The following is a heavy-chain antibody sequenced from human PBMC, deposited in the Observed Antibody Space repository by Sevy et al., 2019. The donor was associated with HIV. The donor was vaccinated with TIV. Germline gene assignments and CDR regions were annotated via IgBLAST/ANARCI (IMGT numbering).Heavy chain of an antibody. CDR2: INAGNGNT. J-gene: IGHJ4*02. Sequence: ASVKVSCKASGYTFTSYAMHWVRQAPGQRLEWMGWINAGNGNTKYSQKFQGRVTITRDTSASTAYMELSSLRSEDTAVYYCATGYYYDSSGYSPSFDYWGQGTLVTVSS. V-gene: IGHV1-3*01. D-gene: IGHD3-22*01. CDR3: ATGYYYDSSGYSPSFDY. CDR1: GYTFTSYA.